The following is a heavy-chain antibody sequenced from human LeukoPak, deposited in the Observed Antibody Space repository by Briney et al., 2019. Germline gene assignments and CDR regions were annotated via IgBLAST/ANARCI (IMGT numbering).Heavy chain of an antibody. Sequence: GASVKVSCKASGYPFTIYGISWVRQAPGQGLEWMGWISVYNGHTNYAQKFQGRVTMTTDTSSSTAYMELRSLRSDDTAVYYCARVGGSYAASDIGGQGTMVTVSS. V-gene: IGHV1-18*01. J-gene: IGHJ3*02. CDR2: ISVYNGHT. D-gene: IGHD1-26*01. CDR1: GYPFTIYG. CDR3: ARVGGSYAASDI.